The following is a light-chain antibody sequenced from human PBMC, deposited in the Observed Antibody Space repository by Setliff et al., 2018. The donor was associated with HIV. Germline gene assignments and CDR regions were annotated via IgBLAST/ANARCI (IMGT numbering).Light chain of an antibody. CDR2: EVT. CDR3: CSFARGRPYV. Sequence: QSVLTQPASVSRSPGQSITISCTGTSGDVGNYNLVSWYQHHPGKAPKLIIYEVTKRPSGVSNRFSGSKSGNTAALTISGLQAEDEGDYFCCSFARGRPYVFGTGTKVTVL. J-gene: IGLJ1*01. V-gene: IGLV2-23*02. CDR1: SGDVGNYNL.